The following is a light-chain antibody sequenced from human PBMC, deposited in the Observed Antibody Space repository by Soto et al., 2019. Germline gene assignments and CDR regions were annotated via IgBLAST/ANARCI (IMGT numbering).Light chain of an antibody. V-gene: IGKV1-6*01. CDR1: QGIRDE. CDR3: LQDYDYPRT. Sequence: AIQMTQSPSSLSASVGDRVTITCRASQGIRDELGWYQQKAGKAPNLLISAASRLQSGVPSRFSGRGSGTDFPLTISSLQPEDFATYYCLQDYDYPRTFGQGTKVELK. J-gene: IGKJ1*01. CDR2: AAS.